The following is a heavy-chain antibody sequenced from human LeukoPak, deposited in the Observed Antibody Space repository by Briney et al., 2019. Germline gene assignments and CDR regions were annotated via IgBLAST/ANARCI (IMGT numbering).Heavy chain of an antibody. D-gene: IGHD4-17*01. CDR2: ISAYNGNT. Sequence: ASVKVSCKASGYTSVNYGISCGRQAPGQGPEWMGWISAYNGNTNFAQKFQGRVTLTTDTPTSTAYMELKTLTSDDTAIYYCARDMVTTTDFWGQRKLVTLSS. CDR3: ARDMVTTTDF. J-gene: IGHJ4*02. CDR1: GYTSVNYG. V-gene: IGHV1-18*01.